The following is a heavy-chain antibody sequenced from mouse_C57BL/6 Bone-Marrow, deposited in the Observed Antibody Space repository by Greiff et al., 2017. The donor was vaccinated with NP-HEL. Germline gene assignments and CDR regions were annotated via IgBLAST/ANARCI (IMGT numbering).Heavy chain of an antibody. V-gene: IGHV1-42*01. CDR3: ARRYYYGSSYFDG. Sequence: EVQLQQSGPELVKPGASVKISCKASGYSFTGYYMNWVKQSPEKSLEWIGEINPSTGGTTYNQKFKAKATLTVDKSSSTAYMQLKSRTSEDSAVYYCARRYYYGSSYFDGWGKGTTLTVSS. D-gene: IGHD1-1*01. CDR2: INPSTGGT. J-gene: IGHJ2*01. CDR1: GYSFTGYY.